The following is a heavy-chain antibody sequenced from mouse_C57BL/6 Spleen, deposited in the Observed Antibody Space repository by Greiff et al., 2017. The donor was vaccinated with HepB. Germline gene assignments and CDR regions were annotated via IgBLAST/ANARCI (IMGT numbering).Heavy chain of an antibody. V-gene: IGHV2-5*01. J-gene: IGHJ1*03. CDR2: IWRGGST. CDR1: GFSLTSYG. CDR3: AKKKRWYFDV. Sequence: QVQLQQSGPGLVQPSQSLSITCTVSGFSLTSYGVHWVRQSPGKGLEWLGVIWRGGSTDYNEAFMSRLSITKDNSKSQVFFKMNSLQADDTAIYYCAKKKRWYFDVWGTGTTVTVSS.